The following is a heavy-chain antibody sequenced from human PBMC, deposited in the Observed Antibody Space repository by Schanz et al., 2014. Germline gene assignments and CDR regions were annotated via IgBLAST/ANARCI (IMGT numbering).Heavy chain of an antibody. V-gene: IGHV7-4-1*02. CDR3: ARGYSGYSHFDY. J-gene: IGHJ4*02. D-gene: IGHD5-12*01. Sequence: QDQLVQSGGEVKKPGASVKVSCKASAYNFFAYGFSWVRQAPGQGLEWMGWINTNTANPTYAQGFTGRFVYTLDASVTTAYLEISSLKAEDTAVYYCARGYSGYSHFDYWGQGALVTVSS. CDR2: INTNTANP. CDR1: AYNFFAYG.